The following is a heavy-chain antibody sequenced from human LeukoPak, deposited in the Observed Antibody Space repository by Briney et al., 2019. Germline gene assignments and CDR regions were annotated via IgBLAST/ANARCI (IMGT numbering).Heavy chain of an antibody. V-gene: IGHV4-59*08. CDR3: ARHSSEALRSGGYYYLLDY. CDR1: GGSFSGYY. Sequence: PSETLSLTCAVYGGSFSGYYWSWIRQPPGKGLEYIGYIYYTGSIDYNPSLKSRVTISVDTSKNQFSLKLTSVTAADTAVYYCARHSSEALRSGGYYYLLDYWAQGTRVTVSS. J-gene: IGHJ4*02. D-gene: IGHD3-22*01. CDR2: IYYTGSI.